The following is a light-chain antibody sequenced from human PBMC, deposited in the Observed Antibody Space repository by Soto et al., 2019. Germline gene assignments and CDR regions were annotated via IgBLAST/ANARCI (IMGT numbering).Light chain of an antibody. V-gene: IGKV2-28*01. CDR3: MQALQTPIT. Sequence: DIVMTQSPLSLLVAPREPASISCRSSQSLLHSNGYNYLDWYLQKPGQSPQLLIYLGSNRASGVPDRFSGSGSGTDFTLNISRVEAENVGVYYCMQALQTPITFGQGTRLEIK. CDR1: QSLLHSNGYNY. J-gene: IGKJ5*01. CDR2: LGS.